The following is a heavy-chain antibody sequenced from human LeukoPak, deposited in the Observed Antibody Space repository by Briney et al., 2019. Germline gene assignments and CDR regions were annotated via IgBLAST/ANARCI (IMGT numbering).Heavy chain of an antibody. Sequence: PGGSLRLSCAASGFTFSSYGMHWVRQAPGKGLEWVAVISYDGSNKYYADSVKGRFTISRDNSKNTLYLQMNSLRAEDTAVYYCAGSNFDWLTPEGYWGQGTLVTVSS. J-gene: IGHJ4*02. CDR3: AGSNFDWLTPEGY. D-gene: IGHD3-9*01. CDR1: GFTFSSYG. V-gene: IGHV3-30*03. CDR2: ISYDGSNK.